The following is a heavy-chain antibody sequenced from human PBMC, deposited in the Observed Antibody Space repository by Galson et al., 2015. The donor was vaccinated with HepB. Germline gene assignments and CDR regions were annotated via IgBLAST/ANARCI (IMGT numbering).Heavy chain of an antibody. CDR1: GFTFSSYW. Sequence: SLRLSCAASGFTFSSYWMHWVRQAPGKGLVWVSRINSGGSSTSYADSVKGRFTISRDNAKNTLYLQMNSLRAEDTAVYYCAREAYYYDSSFDLWGRGTLVTVSS. CDR2: INSGGSST. CDR3: AREAYYYDSSFDL. D-gene: IGHD3-22*01. J-gene: IGHJ2*01. V-gene: IGHV3-74*01.